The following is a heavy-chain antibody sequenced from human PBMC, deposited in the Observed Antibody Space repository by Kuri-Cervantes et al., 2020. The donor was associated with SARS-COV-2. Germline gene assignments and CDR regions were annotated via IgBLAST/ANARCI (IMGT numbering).Heavy chain of an antibody. CDR3: AKMYCPNGVCYNGMDV. D-gene: IGHD2-8*01. CDR1: GFTFSSYG. Sequence: LALICAASGFTFSSYGMHWARQAPGKGLVCVAVISYGGSNKYYADSVKGRFTISRDNSKNTLYLQMNSLSAEDTAVYYCAKMYCPNGVCYNGMDVWGQGTTVTVSS. J-gene: IGHJ6*02. V-gene: IGHV3-30*18. CDR2: ISYGGSNK.